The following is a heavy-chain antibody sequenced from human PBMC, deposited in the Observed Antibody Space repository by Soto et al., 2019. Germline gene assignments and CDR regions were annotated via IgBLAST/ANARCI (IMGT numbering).Heavy chain of an antibody. CDR1: GFTFSGYA. J-gene: IGHJ4*02. CDR2: VSIGGST. V-gene: IGHV3-23*01. Sequence: GGSLSLSCAASGFTFSGYAMGWVRQGPGKGLEWVAVVSIGGSTHYADSVRGRFTISRDNSKNTLSLQMNSLTAEDTAVYFCAKRRGAGGHFDYWGQGALVTVSS. CDR3: AKRRGAGGHFDY. D-gene: IGHD2-15*01.